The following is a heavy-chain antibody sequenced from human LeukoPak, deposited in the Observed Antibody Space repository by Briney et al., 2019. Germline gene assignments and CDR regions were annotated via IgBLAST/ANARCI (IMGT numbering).Heavy chain of an antibody. CDR3: AKRYCKSATCRSDMDA. D-gene: IGHD2-15*01. CDR2: IQSDGSKT. V-gene: IGHV3-30*02. CDR1: GFSFSNYG. J-gene: IGHJ6*02. Sequence: GGSLRLSCAASGFSFSNYGMHWVRQAPGKGLEWVALIQSDGSKTYSADSVKGRFTISRDNPRNTLYLQMNRLRPEDTAVYYCAKRYCKSATCRSDMDAWGQGTTVTVSS.